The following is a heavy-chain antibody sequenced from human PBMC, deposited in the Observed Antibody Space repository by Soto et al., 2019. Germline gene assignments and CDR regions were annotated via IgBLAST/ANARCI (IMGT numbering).Heavy chain of an antibody. V-gene: IGHV1-69*13. CDR2: IIPIFGTA. D-gene: IGHD3-10*01. CDR3: ARIGSGVWFGELKILTPSLYYYYCMDV. Sequence: ASVKVSCKASGGTFSSYAISWVRQAPGQGLEWMGGIIPIFGTANYAQKFQGRVTITADESTSTAYMELSSLRSEDTAVYSCARIGSGVWFGELKILTPSLYYYYCMDVWGQGTTVTVSS. J-gene: IGHJ6*02. CDR1: GGTFSSYA.